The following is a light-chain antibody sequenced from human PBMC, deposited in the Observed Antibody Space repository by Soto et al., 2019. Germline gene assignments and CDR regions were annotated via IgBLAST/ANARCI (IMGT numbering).Light chain of an antibody. Sequence: QTVVTQSPSASASLGASVKVTCTLSSGHSSYAIAWHQQQPEKGPRYLMKLNSDGSHSKGDGIPDRFSGSSSGAERYLTISRLQSEDEADYSCQTWGSGIRVVFGGGTKLTVL. V-gene: IGLV4-69*01. CDR1: SGHSSYA. CDR3: QTWGSGIRVV. CDR2: LNSDGSH. J-gene: IGLJ2*01.